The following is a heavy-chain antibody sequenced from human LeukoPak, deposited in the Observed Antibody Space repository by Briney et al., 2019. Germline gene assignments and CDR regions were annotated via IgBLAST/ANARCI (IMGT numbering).Heavy chain of an antibody. CDR3: ARDSSTAREAFDI. J-gene: IGHJ3*02. CDR2: ISSSSSYI. Sequence: NPGGSLRLSCAASGFTFSSYSMNWVRQAPGKGLEWVSSISSSSSYIYYADSVKGRFTISRDNAKNSLYLRMNSLRAEDTAVYYCARDSSTAREAFDIWGQGTMVTVSS. CDR1: GFTFSSYS. V-gene: IGHV3-21*01.